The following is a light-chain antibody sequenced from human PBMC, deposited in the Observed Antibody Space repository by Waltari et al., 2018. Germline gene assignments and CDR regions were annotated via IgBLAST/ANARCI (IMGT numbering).Light chain of an antibody. CDR1: TSDVGGYNY. CDR3: SSYSRSSTFYV. Sequence: QSALTQPASVSGSPGQSITISCTGTTSDVGGYNYVSSYQQHPGKAPKLMIYDVSKRPSGVSDRFSGSKSGNTASLTISGLQTEDEADYYCSSYSRSSTFYVFGTGTKVTVL. CDR2: DVS. J-gene: IGLJ1*01. V-gene: IGLV2-14*03.